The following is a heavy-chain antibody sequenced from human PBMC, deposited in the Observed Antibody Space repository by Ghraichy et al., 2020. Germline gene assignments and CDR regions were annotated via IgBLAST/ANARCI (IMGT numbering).Heavy chain of an antibody. Sequence: GGSLRLSCAASGFTVSSNYMSWVRQAPGKGLEWVSVIYSGGSTYYADSVKGRFTISRDNSKNTLYLQMNSLRAEDTAVYYCARLPDRDPWDYWGQGTLVTVSS. CDR2: IYSGGST. D-gene: IGHD3-10*01. CDR3: ARLPDRDPWDY. V-gene: IGHV3-66*04. CDR1: GFTVSSNY. J-gene: IGHJ4*02.